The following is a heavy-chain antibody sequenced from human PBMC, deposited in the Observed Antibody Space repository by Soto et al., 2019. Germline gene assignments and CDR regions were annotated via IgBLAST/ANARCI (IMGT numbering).Heavy chain of an antibody. CDR3: ARDTTVPPYYYGMDV. Sequence: ASVKVSCKASGYTFTSYAIHWVRQAPGQRLEWMGWINAGNGNTKYSQKFQGRVTITRDTSASTAYMELSSLRSEDTAVYYCARDTTVPPYYYGMDVWGQGTTVTVSS. D-gene: IGHD1-26*01. CDR2: INAGNGNT. J-gene: IGHJ6*02. CDR1: GYTFTSYA. V-gene: IGHV1-3*01.